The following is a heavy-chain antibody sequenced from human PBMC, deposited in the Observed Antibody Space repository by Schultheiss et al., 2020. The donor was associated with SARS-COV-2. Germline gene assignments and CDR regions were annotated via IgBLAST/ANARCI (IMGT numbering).Heavy chain of an antibody. CDR3: ATGITGTTAVDY. V-gene: IGHV1-2*04. J-gene: IGHJ4*02. CDR2: INPNSGGT. Sequence: ASVKVSCKASGYTFTGYYMHWVRQAPGQGLVWMGWINPNSGGTNYAQKFQGWVTMTRDTSISTAYMELSRLRSDDTAVYYYATGITGTTAVDYWGQGTLVTVAS. D-gene: IGHD1-20*01. CDR1: GYTFTGYY.